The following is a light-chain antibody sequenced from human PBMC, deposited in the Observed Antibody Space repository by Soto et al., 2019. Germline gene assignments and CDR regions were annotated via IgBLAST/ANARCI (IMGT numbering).Light chain of an antibody. CDR2: GAS. V-gene: IGKV3-11*01. CDR1: QSVRSN. Sequence: KQSAAALSVSPAGRAPLSSMASQSVRSNLAWYPQKPGQAPRLLIYGASTRATGIPARFSGSGSGTDFTLTISSLEPEDFAVYYCQQRSNWPITGGQGARLEIK. J-gene: IGKJ5*01. CDR3: QQRSNWPIT.